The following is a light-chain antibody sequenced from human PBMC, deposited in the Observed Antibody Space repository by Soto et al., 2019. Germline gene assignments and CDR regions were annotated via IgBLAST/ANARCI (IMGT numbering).Light chain of an antibody. V-gene: IGLV3-21*04. J-gene: IGLJ2*01. Sequence: SYELTQPPSVSVAPGKTARITCGGNNIGSKSVHWYQQKPGQAPVLVIYYDSDRPSGIPERFSGSNSGNTATLTISRVEAXDEADYYCQVWDSSSDHPVVFGGGTKVTVL. CDR1: NIGSKS. CDR3: QVWDSSSDHPVV. CDR2: YDS.